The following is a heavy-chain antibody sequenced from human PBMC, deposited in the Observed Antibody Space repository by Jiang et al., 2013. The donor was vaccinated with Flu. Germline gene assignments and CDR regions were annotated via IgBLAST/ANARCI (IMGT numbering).Heavy chain of an antibody. CDR3: ARGYRRGEDSSSSAGFDY. CDR2: IYPGDSDT. J-gene: IGHJ4*02. Sequence: GAEVKKPGESLKISCKGSGYSFTSYWIGWVRQMSGKGLEWMGIIYPGDSDTRYSPSFQGQVTISADKSISTAYLQWSSLKASDTAMYYCARGYRRGEDSSSSAGFDYWGQGTLVTVSS. CDR1: GYSFTSYW. V-gene: IGHV5-51*01. D-gene: IGHD6-6*01.